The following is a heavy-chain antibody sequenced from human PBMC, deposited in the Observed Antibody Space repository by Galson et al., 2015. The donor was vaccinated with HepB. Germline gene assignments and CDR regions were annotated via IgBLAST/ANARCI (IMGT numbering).Heavy chain of an antibody. J-gene: IGHJ4*02. CDR3: ARGGRLGELSPFDY. CDR2: ISTYNGNA. Sequence: SVKVSCKASGYTFISYGISWVRQAPGQGLECMGWISTYNGNANYAQKFQGRVTMTTDTSTITAYMELGSLRSDDTAVYYCARGGRLGELSPFDYWVQGTLVTVSS. D-gene: IGHD3-16*02. CDR1: GYTFISYG. V-gene: IGHV1-18*01.